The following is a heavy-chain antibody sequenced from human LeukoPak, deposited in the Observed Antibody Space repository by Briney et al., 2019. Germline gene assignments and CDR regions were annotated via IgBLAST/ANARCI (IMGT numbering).Heavy chain of an antibody. CDR2: ISAYNGNT. V-gene: IGHV1-18*01. CDR1: GYTFTSYG. D-gene: IGHD3-22*01. CDR3: ARDLYYYDSSGYLGPYFGL. Sequence: ASVKVSCKASGYTFTSYGISWVRQAPGQGLEWMGWISAYNGNTNYAQKLQGRVTMTTDTSTSTAYVELRSLRSDGTAVYYCARDLYYYDSSGYLGPYFGLWGQGTMVTVSS. J-gene: IGHJ3*01.